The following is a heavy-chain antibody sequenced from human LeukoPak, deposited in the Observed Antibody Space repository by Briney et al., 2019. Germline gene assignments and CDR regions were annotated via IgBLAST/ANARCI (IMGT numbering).Heavy chain of an antibody. J-gene: IGHJ4*02. V-gene: IGHV1-2*02. CDR1: GHTFTGYY. CDR3: AAYYDILTGYYVGSESCDY. CDR2: INPNSGDT. D-gene: IGHD3-9*01. Sequence: ASVKVSCTASGHTFTGYYMQWVRQAPGQGLEWMGWINPNSGDTKYAQKFQGRVTITRDTSISTAYMELSRLRSDDTAVYYCAAYYDILTGYYVGSESCDYWGQGTLVTVSS.